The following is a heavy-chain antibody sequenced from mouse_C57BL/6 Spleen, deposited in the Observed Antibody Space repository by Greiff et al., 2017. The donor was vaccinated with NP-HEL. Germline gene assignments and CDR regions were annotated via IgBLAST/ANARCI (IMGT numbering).Heavy chain of an antibody. CDR3: ARSGITTVVAPYYAMDY. J-gene: IGHJ4*01. CDR2: INPNYGTT. V-gene: IGHV1-39*01. Sequence: VQLQQSGPELVKPGASVKISCKASGYSFTDYNMNWVKQSNGKSLEWIGVINPNYGTTSYNQKFKGKATLTVDQSSSTAYMQLNSLTSEDSAVYYCARSGITTVVAPYYAMDYWGQGTSVTVSS. CDR1: GYSFTDYN. D-gene: IGHD1-1*01.